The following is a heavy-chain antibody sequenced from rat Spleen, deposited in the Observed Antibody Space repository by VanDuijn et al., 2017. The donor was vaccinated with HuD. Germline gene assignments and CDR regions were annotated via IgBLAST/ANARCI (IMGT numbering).Heavy chain of an antibody. D-gene: IGHD4-3*01. CDR3: TRHDGSGYRDVMDA. CDR2: VLHTGGNT. V-gene: IGHV5-31*01. J-gene: IGHJ4*01. Sequence: EVQLVESNGGLVQPGRSLKLSCAASGFTFNNYWMTWIRQAPGKGLEWVASVLHTGGNTYYPDSVKGRFTISRDNAKSTLYLQMDSLRSEDTATYYCTRHDGSGYRDVMDAWGQGASVTVSS. CDR1: GFTFNNYW.